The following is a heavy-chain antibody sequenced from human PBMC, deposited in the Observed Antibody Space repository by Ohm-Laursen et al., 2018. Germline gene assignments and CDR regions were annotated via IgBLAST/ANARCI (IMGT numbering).Heavy chain of an antibody. CDR1: GFTFRWYA. J-gene: IGHJ4*02. CDR3: AKGDLPEFDY. V-gene: IGHV3-23*01. CDR2: LSGSGDTT. Sequence: GSLRLSCTASGFTFRWYAMSWVRQAPGKGLEWVSALSGSGDTTDYADSVEGRFTISRDNSQNMLYLQMNSLRAEDTAVYFCAKGDLPEFDYWGQGTLVTVSS.